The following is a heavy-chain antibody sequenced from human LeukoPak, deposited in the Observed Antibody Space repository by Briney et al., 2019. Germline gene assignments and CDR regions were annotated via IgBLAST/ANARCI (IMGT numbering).Heavy chain of an antibody. Sequence: GGSLRLSCATSGFSFSSYGMHWVRQAPGKGLEWVSSISSSSSYIYYADSVKGRFTISRDNAKNSLYLQMNSLRAEDTAVYYCARLTTTVTTPFDYWGQGTLVTVSS. CDR3: ARLTTTVTTPFDY. J-gene: IGHJ4*02. D-gene: IGHD4-17*01. CDR2: ISSSSSYI. CDR1: GFSFSSYG. V-gene: IGHV3-21*01.